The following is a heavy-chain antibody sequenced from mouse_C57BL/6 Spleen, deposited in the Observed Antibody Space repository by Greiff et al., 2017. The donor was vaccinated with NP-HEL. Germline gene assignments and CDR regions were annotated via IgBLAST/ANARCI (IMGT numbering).Heavy chain of an antibody. V-gene: IGHV2-9-1*01. CDR3: ARLLNWYFDV. Sequence: VQLKESGPGLVAPSQCLSISCTVSGFSLTSYAISWVRQPPGKGLEWLGVIWTGGGTNYNSALKPRLIISKDNTKSQVFLKMNSLQTDDTARFYCARLLNWYFDVWGTGTTVTVSS. J-gene: IGHJ1*03. CDR1: GFSLTSYA. D-gene: IGHD1-2*01. CDR2: IWTGGGT.